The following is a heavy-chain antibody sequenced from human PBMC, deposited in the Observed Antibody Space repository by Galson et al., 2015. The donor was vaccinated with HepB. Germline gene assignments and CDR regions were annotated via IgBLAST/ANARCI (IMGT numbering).Heavy chain of an antibody. V-gene: IGHV3-15*01. CDR3: TIELGGYFDY. CDR1: GFTFSDYY. CDR2: VKSKTDGGTT. J-gene: IGHJ4*02. Sequence: SLRLSCAASGFTFSDYYMSWIRQAPGKGLEWVGRVKSKTDGGTTDYAAPVKGRFSISGDDSKNTLYLQMNSLKAEDTAVYFCTIELGGYFDYWGQGTLVTVSS. D-gene: IGHD3-16*01.